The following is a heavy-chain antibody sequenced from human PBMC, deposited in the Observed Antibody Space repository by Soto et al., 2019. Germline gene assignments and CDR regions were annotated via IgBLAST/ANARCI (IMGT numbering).Heavy chain of an antibody. V-gene: IGHV1-18*01. CDR2: ISPHNRNT. J-gene: IGHJ4*02. D-gene: IGHD3-9*01. CDR3: ARDEGGYDILTGYYKAHHFDQ. CDR1: GYTFGHFY. Sequence: QVQLVQSGAEVKKPGDSVKVSCKASGYTFGHFYITWVRQAPGQGLEWMGAISPHNRNTNYAEKFRGRVTMTTDTSTTTADMELRSLRSDDTAVYYCARDEGGYDILTGYYKAHHFDQWGQGGLVTVSS.